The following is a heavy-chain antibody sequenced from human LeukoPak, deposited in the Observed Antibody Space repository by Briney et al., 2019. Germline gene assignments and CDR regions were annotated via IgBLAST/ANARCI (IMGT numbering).Heavy chain of an antibody. CDR2: IYYSGST. CDR3: ARHEFDGSYPHYGVFFDY. CDR1: GGSISSYY. J-gene: IGHJ4*02. Sequence: SETLSLTCTVSGGSISSYYWSWIRQPPGKGLEWIGYIYYSGSTNYNPSLKSRVTISVDTSKNQFSLKLSSVTAADTAVYYCARHEFDGSYPHYGVFFDYWGQGTLVTVSS. V-gene: IGHV4-59*08. D-gene: IGHD1-26*01.